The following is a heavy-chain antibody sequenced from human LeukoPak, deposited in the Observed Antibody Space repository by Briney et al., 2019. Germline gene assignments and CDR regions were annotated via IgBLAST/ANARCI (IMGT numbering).Heavy chain of an antibody. CDR3: AREGSYCGGACYSNYYFDY. CDR2: ISVDGSNK. D-gene: IGHD2-21*02. CDR1: GFTFSSYV. V-gene: IGHV3-30-3*01. Sequence: GGSLRLSCAASGFTFSSYVMHWVRQAPGKGLEWVADISVDGSNKYYTDSVKGRFTISRDNSKNTLYLQMNSLRPEDTAVYYCAREGSYCGGACYSNYYFDYWGQGTLVTVSS. J-gene: IGHJ4*02.